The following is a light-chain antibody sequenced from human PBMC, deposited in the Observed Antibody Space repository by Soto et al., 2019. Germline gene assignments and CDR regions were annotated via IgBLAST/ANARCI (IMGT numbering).Light chain of an antibody. CDR1: QNVLYKSNNENY. V-gene: IGKV4-1*01. CDR2: WAS. Sequence: DIVVTQSPDSLAVSLGERATINCKSSQNVLYKSNNENYLAWFQQKPGQPPKLLIYWASTRKSGVPDRFTGSGSGSDVTLTISSLQAEDVGDYYCQQYYNTPPYTFGQGTKLEI. CDR3: QQYYNTPPYT. J-gene: IGKJ2*01.